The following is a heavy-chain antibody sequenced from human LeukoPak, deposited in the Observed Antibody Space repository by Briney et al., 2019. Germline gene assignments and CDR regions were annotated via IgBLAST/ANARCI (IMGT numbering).Heavy chain of an antibody. V-gene: IGHV3-23*01. Sequence: PGGSLRLSCAASGFTFSNYAMRWVRQAPGKGLEWVSGISGSGDSTYYADSVKGRFTISRDNSKNTLYLQMNSLRAEDTAVYYCAKGPNYDILTGWRKTYNGFDIWGQGTMVTVSS. D-gene: IGHD3-9*01. CDR1: GFTFSNYA. J-gene: IGHJ3*02. CDR2: ISGSGDST. CDR3: AKGPNYDILTGWRKTYNGFDI.